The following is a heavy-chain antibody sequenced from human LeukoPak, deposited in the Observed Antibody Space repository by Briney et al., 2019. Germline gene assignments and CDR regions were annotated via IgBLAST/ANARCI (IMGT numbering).Heavy chain of an antibody. D-gene: IGHD6-13*01. CDR1: AFTFSTYS. J-gene: IGHJ4*02. V-gene: IGHV3-30*04. CDR3: ANSRWIAAGSFDY. CDR2: ISYDGPNK. Sequence: GGSLRLSCAASAFTFSTYSMHWVRQAPGKGLEWVAAISYDGPNKNYADSVKGRFTISRDNSKNTLYLQVNSLRAEDTALYYCANSRWIAAGSFDYWGQGTLVTVSS.